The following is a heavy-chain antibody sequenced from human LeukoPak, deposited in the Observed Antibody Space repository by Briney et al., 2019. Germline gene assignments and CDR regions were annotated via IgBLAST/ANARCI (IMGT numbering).Heavy chain of an antibody. D-gene: IGHD1-26*01. V-gene: IGHV4-59*01. CDR1: GGSISTYY. CDR2: IYYSGST. J-gene: IGHJ4*02. CDR3: AREEALGSGSFDY. Sequence: PSETLSLTCTVSGGSISTYYWSWIRQPPGKGLEWIGYIYYSGSTSYNPSLKSRVTISVDTSKNQFSLKLSSVTAADTAVYYCAREEALGSGSFDYWGQGTLVPVSS.